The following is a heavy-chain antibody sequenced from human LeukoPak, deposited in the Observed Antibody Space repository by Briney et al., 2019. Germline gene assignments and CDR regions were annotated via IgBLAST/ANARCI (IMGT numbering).Heavy chain of an antibody. Sequence: SETLSLTCTVSGGSVSSYYWSWIRQPPGKGLEYIGYIYYTGSTNYNPSLRSRVTISVDTSKNQVSLKLSSVIAADTAVYYCASLLDFYYFDNWGQGTLVTVSS. J-gene: IGHJ4*02. CDR2: IYYTGST. V-gene: IGHV4-59*08. D-gene: IGHD3/OR15-3a*01. CDR3: ASLLDFYYFDN. CDR1: GGSVSSYY.